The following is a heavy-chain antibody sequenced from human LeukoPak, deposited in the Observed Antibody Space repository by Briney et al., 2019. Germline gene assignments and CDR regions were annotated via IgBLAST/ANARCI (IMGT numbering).Heavy chain of an antibody. CDR1: GGSISSGGYS. D-gene: IGHD6-13*01. V-gene: IGHV4-30-2*01. CDR2: ISHSGST. CDR3: ARYSSTWPYWYFDL. Sequence: SETLPLTCVVSGGSISSGGYSWSWIRQPPGKGLEWIGYISHSGSTYYNPSLKSRVTISVDRSKNQFSLKLTSVTAADTAVYYCARYSSTWPYWYFDLWGRGTPVTVSS. J-gene: IGHJ2*01.